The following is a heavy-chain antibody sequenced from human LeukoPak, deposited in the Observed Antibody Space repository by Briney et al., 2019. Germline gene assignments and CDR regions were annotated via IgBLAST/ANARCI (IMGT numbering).Heavy chain of an antibody. CDR3: ASGPRNYYYSGSYHY. CDR2: IYYGGNT. Sequence: PSETLSLTCGVSGGSFNSDDYYWNWIRQPPGRGLEWIGYIYYGGNTNYNPSLGSRVTISMDTSKNQFSLKVNSVTAVDTAVYFCASGPRNYYYSGSYHYWGQGTLVTVSS. D-gene: IGHD3-10*01. CDR1: GGSFNSDDYY. J-gene: IGHJ4*02. V-gene: IGHV4-61*08.